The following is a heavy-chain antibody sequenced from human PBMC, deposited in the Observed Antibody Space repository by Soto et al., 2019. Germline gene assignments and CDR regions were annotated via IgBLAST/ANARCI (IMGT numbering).Heavy chain of an antibody. D-gene: IGHD2-2*01. CDR1: GFTFSSYG. CDR2: ISHDGSNK. V-gene: IGHV3-30*18. CDR3: AKDLSSGSSTV. Sequence: GGSLRLSCAASGFTFSSYGMHWVRQAPGKGLEWVAVISHDGSNKYYADSVKGRFTISRDNSKNTLYLQMNSLRAEDTAVYYCAKDLSSGSSTVWGQGTLVTVSS. J-gene: IGHJ4*02.